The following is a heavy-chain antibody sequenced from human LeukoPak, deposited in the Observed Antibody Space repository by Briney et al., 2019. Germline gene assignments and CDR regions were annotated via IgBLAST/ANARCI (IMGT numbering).Heavy chain of an antibody. Sequence: GGSLRLSCAASGFTFDDYAMSWVRQAPGKGLEWVSGISSNGGSAGYADSVKGRFTVSRDNAKNSLYLQMNSLRVEDTALYYCARGGPYCSSTSCATINWFDPWGQGILVTVSS. J-gene: IGHJ5*02. CDR3: ARGGPYCSSTSCATINWFDP. CDR1: GFTFDDYA. V-gene: IGHV3-20*04. CDR2: ISSNGGSA. D-gene: IGHD2-2*01.